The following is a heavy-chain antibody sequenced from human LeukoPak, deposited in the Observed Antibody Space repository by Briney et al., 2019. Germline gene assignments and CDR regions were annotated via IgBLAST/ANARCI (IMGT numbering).Heavy chain of an antibody. Sequence: SETLSLTCTVSGGSISSSSYYWGWIRQPPGKGLEWILSIYDNGRTDYTPSLKGRVTVSLDSSKNQFSLKLSSVTAADTAVYYCARHSVVVVISYWGQGTLVTVSS. CDR1: GGSISSSSYY. CDR2: IYDNGRT. D-gene: IGHD3-22*01. J-gene: IGHJ4*02. CDR3: ARHSVVVVISY. V-gene: IGHV4-39*01.